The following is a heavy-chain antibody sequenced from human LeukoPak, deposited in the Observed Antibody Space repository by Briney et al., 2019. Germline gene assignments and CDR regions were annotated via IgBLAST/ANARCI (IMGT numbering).Heavy chain of an antibody. CDR3: ASYSSGWSAY. CDR2: IIPIFGTA. Sequence: RASVKVSCKASGGTFSGYAISWVRQAPGQGLEWMGRIIPIFGTANYAQKFQGRVTITTDESTSTAYMELSSLRSEDTAVYYCASYSSGWSAYWGQGTLVTVSS. D-gene: IGHD6-19*01. CDR1: GGTFSGYA. J-gene: IGHJ4*02. V-gene: IGHV1-69*05.